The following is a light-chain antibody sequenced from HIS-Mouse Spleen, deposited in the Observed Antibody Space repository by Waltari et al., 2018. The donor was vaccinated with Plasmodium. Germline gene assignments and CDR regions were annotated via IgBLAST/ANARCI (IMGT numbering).Light chain of an antibody. CDR3: QQSYSTWT. Sequence: DIQMTQSPSSLSASVGDRVTIPCRASQSISNYLNWYQQKPGKAPKFLIYAASTLQSVVPSRFSGSGSGTEFTLTISSLQPEDFATYYCQQSYSTWTFGQGTKVEIK. CDR2: AAS. J-gene: IGKJ1*01. CDR1: QSISNY. V-gene: IGKV1-39*01.